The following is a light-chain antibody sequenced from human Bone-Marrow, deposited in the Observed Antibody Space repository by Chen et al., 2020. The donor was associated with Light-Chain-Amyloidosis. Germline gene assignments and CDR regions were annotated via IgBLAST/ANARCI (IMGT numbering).Light chain of an antibody. V-gene: IGLV1-44*01. CDR1: SSNIGSNT. J-gene: IGLJ2*01. CDR2: SNN. CDR3: AAWDDSLNALV. Sequence: QSVLTQPPSASGTPGQRGTISCSGSSSNIGSNTVNWYQQLPGTAPKLLIYSNNQRPSGVPDRFSGSKSGTSASLAISGLQSEDEADYYCAAWDDSLNALVFGGGTKLTVL.